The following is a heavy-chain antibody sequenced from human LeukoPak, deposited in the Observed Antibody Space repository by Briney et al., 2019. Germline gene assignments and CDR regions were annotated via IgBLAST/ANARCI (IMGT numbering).Heavy chain of an antibody. CDR2: IYYSGST. CDR3: ALLWFGESNWFDP. Sequence: SETLSLTCTVSGGSISSSSYYWGWIRQPPGKGLEWIGSIYYSGSTYYNPSLESRVTISVDTSKNQFSLKLRSVTAADTAVYYCALLWFGESNWFDPWGQGTLVTVSS. CDR1: GGSISSSSYY. D-gene: IGHD3-10*01. J-gene: IGHJ5*02. V-gene: IGHV4-39*01.